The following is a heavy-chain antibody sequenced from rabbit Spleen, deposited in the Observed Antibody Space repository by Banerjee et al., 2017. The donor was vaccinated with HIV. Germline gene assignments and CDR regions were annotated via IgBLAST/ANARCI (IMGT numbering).Heavy chain of an antibody. CDR3: ARDDGDASAWALPL. CDR1: GFSFSSGYD. CDR2: IWTGSSATT. D-gene: IGHD6-1*01. J-gene: IGHJ4*01. V-gene: IGHV1S45*01. Sequence: QEQLVESGGGLVKPGASLTLICTASGFSFSSGYDMSWVRQAPGKGLEWIGYIWTGSSATTYYASWAKGRFTISKTSSTTVTLQMTSLTVADTATYLCARDDGDASAWALPLWGPGTLVTVS.